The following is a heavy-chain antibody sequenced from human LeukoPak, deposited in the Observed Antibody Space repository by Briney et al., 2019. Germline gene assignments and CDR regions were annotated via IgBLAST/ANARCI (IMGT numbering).Heavy chain of an antibody. Sequence: PSETLSLTCTVSGGSISSSCYFWGRIRQPPGTGLEWIGSIYYGGSTYYSPSLRSRVTISVDTSKNQLSLNLSSVTAADTAVYYCARHDGRGGATMGALDYWGQGSLVTVSS. D-gene: IGHD4/OR15-4a*01. CDR1: GGSISSSCYF. CDR2: IYYGGST. V-gene: IGHV4-39*01. J-gene: IGHJ4*02. CDR3: ARHDGRGGATMGALDY.